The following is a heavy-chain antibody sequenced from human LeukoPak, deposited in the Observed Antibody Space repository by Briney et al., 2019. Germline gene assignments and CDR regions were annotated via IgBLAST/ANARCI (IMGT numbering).Heavy chain of an antibody. D-gene: IGHD6-19*01. J-gene: IGHJ4*02. Sequence: PSQTLSLTCAISGDSVSSNSAAWNWIRQSPSRGFEWLGRTYYRSKWYSDYAVSVKSRITINPDTSKNQFSLQLNSVTPEDTAVYYCAREEDSSGWYLGFDYWGQGTLVTVSS. CDR3: AREEDSSGWYLGFDY. CDR1: GDSVSSNSAA. CDR2: TYYRSKWYS. V-gene: IGHV6-1*01.